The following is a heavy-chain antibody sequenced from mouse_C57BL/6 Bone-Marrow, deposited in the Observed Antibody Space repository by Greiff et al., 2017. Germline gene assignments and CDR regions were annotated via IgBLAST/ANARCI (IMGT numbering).Heavy chain of an antibody. V-gene: IGHV5-12*01. D-gene: IGHD4-1*01. CDR2: ISNGGGST. J-gene: IGHJ3*01. CDR1: GFTFSDYY. Sequence: EVQRVESGGGLVQPGGSLKLSCAASGFTFSDYYMYWVRQTPEKRLEWVAYISNGGGSTYYPDTVKGRFTISRDNAKNTLYLQMSRLKSEDTAMYYCARHWGLGRGFAYWGQGTLVTVSA. CDR3: ARHWGLGRGFAY.